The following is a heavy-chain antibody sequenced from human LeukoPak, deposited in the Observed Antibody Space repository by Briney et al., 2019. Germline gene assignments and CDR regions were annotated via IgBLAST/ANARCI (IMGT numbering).Heavy chain of an antibody. D-gene: IGHD6-13*01. V-gene: IGHV3-23*01. Sequence: PGGSLRLSCAASGFAFSSYAMSWVRQAPGKGLEWVSAISGSGGSTYYADSVKGRCTISRDNSKNTLYLQMNSLRAEDTAVYYCARDREGEAAGTFDYWGQGTLVTVSS. CDR1: GFAFSSYA. CDR3: ARDREGEAAGTFDY. CDR2: ISGSGGST. J-gene: IGHJ4*02.